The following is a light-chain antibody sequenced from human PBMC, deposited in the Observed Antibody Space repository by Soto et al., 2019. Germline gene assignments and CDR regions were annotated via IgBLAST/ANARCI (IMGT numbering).Light chain of an antibody. CDR2: GAS. CDR1: HSITTNY. Sequence: EIVLTQSPGTLSLSPGERATLSCRVSHSITTNYLAWYQHKPGQAPRLLIYGASIRPNGIPDRFSGSGSGTDFTLTISRLEPEDFAVYYCQRYGPSPPDTFGQGTKLEI. V-gene: IGKV3-20*01. CDR3: QRYGPSPPDT. J-gene: IGKJ2*01.